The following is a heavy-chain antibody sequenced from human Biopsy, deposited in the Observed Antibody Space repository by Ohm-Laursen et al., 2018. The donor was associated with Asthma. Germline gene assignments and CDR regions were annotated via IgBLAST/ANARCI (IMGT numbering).Heavy chain of an antibody. V-gene: IGHV1-3*01. CDR2: INAGNGNT. Sequence: GSVKVSCKASGYTFIHYAIHWVRQAPGQRLEWMGWINAGNGNTKYSQKFQGRVTTTRDTSASTAYMDLRSLRSEDTAMYYCARTYYDFLTGQVNDAFALWGQGTMVTVSS. J-gene: IGHJ3*01. CDR1: GYTFIHYA. D-gene: IGHD3-9*01. CDR3: ARTYYDFLTGQVNDAFAL.